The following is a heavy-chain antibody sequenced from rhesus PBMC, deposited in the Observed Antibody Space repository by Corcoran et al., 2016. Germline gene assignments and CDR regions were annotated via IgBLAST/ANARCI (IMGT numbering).Heavy chain of an antibody. Sequence: QVQLVQSGAEVKKPGSSVKVSCKASGYTFTDYYMHWVRQAPRQGREWMGWINPYNGNTKYAQKVQGQVTMTRDTSTSTAYMELGSLRSEDTAVYYCARGYCSSTYCSLSAFDFWGQGLRVTVSS. J-gene: IGHJ3*01. CDR3: ARGYCSSTYCSLSAFDF. CDR1: GYTFTDYY. CDR2: INPYNGNT. D-gene: IGHD2-15*01. V-gene: IGHV1S2*01.